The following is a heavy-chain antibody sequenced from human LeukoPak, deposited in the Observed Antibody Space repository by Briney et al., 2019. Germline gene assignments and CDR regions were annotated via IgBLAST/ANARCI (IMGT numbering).Heavy chain of an antibody. CDR1: VYTFNTFD. D-gene: IGHD3-10*01. J-gene: IGHJ6*03. V-gene: IGHV1-8*02. Sequence: ASVKVSFKSSVYTFNTFDINWVRLATGQGPGWVGWVNLDNDKTVSATKLQGRVNISNNNSINTAYMEFSGLKSDDTAVYYSARGRRLRGDTSRTIYYYYYMDVWGGGTTVTVSS. CDR3: ARGRRLRGDTSRTIYYYYYMDV. CDR2: VNLDNDKT.